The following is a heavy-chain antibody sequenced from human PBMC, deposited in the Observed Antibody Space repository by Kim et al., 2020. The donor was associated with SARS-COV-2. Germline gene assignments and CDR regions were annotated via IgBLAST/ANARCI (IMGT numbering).Heavy chain of an antibody. Sequence: YSNSVKGRFTTSRDTAKNSLYLQMNSLGAEDTAVYYCARPRFVPQEYYYYGMDVWGQGTTVTVSS. D-gene: IGHD3-16*01. J-gene: IGHJ6*02. V-gene: IGHV3-21*01. CDR3: ARPRFVPQEYYYYGMDV.